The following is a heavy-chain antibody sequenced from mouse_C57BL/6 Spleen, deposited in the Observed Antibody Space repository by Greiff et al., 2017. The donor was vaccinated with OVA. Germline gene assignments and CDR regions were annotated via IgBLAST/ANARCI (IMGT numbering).Heavy chain of an antibody. CDR2: ISSGGSYT. J-gene: IGHJ4*01. CDR1: GFTFSSYG. CDR3: ARRHDYAYAMDY. Sequence: EVMLVESGGDLVKPGGSLKLSCAASGFTFSSYGMSWVRQTPDKRLEWVATISSGGSYTDYPDSVKGRFTISRDNAKNTLYLQMSSLKSEDTAMYYCARRHDYAYAMDYWGQGTSVTVSS. D-gene: IGHD2-4*01. V-gene: IGHV5-6*02.